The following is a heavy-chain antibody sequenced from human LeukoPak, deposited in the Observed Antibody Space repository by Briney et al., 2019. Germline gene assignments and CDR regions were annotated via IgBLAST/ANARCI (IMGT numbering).Heavy chain of an antibody. CDR2: INAGNGNT. CDR3: ARDRPSYYYYGMDV. V-gene: IGHV1-3*01. CDR1: GYTFTSYA. J-gene: IGHJ6*02. Sequence: ASVKDSCKASGYTFTSYAMHWVRQAPGQRLEWMGWINAGNGNTKYSQKFQGRVTITRDTSASTAYMELSSLRSEDTAVYYCARDRPSYYYYGMDVWGQGTTVTVSS. D-gene: IGHD6-6*01.